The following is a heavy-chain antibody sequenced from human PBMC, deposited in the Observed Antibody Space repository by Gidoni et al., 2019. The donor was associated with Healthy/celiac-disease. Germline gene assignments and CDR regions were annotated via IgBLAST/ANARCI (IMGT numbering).Heavy chain of an antibody. CDR2: ISSSGRTI. CDR3: ARVTRGVIITHFDY. CDR1: GFTFRDSY. D-gene: IGHD3-10*01. J-gene: IGHJ4*02. V-gene: IGHV3-11*01. Sequence: QMHLVDSVGGLVKTGGSLRLSCAASGFTFRDSYMSWSRQAPGKGMEWVSYISSSGRTIYYADTVKGRFTISRENAKNSLYQQRNRRRAEDTAVYYCARVTRGVIITHFDYWGQGTLVTVSS.